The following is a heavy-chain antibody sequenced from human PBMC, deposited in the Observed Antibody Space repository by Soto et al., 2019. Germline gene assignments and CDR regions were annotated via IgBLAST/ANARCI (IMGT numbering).Heavy chain of an antibody. V-gene: IGHV4-4*02. CDR2: IYHSGST. J-gene: IGHJ4*02. D-gene: IGHD3-22*01. CDR1: GGSISSSNW. CDR3: ARVSRITMIVVVIAYFDY. Sequence: PSETLSLTCAVSGGSISSSNWWSWVRQPPGKGLEWIGEIYHSGSTNYNPSLKSRVTISVDKSKNQFSLKLSSVTAADTAVYYCARVSRITMIVVVIAYFDYWGQGTLVTVSS.